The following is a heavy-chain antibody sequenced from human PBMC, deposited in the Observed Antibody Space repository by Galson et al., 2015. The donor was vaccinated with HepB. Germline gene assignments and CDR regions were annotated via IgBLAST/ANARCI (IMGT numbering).Heavy chain of an antibody. V-gene: IGHV1-46*03. CDR2: INPSGGST. D-gene: IGHD3-3*01. CDR1: GYTFTSYY. CDR3: ARGFGGYDFWSGYYYYYYMDV. Sequence: SVKVSCKASGYTFTSYYMHWVRQAPGQGLEWMGIINPSGGSTSYAQKFQGRVTMTRDTSTSTVYMELSSLRSEDTAVYYCARGFGGYDFWSGYYYYYYMDVWGKGTTVTVSS. J-gene: IGHJ6*03.